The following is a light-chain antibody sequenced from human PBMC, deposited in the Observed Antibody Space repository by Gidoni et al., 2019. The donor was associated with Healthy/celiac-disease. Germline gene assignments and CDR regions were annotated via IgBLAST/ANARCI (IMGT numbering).Light chain of an antibody. V-gene: IGKV1-5*03. J-gene: IGKJ1*01. CDR3: QQYNSYSRT. CDR2: KAS. CDR1: QSISSW. Sequence: DIQITPSPSTLSASVGDRVTITCRASQSISSWFPWYQQKPGKAPKLLIYKASSLESGVPSRFSGSGSGTEFTLTISSLQPDDFATYYCQQYNSYSRTFGQGTKVEIK.